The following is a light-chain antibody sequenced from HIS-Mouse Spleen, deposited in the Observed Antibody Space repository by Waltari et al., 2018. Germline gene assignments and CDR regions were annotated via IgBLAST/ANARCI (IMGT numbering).Light chain of an antibody. J-gene: IGKJ4*01. V-gene: IGKV3-11*01. CDR2: NAS. Sequence: DIVLTQSPATLSLSPGERATLSCRASQSVSSYLAWYQQKPGQAPRLLLYNASNRATGIPARFSGSGSGTDFTLTISSLEPEDFAVYYCQQRSNWPSGLVTFGGGTKVEIK. CDR3: QQRSNWPSGLVT. CDR1: QSVSSY.